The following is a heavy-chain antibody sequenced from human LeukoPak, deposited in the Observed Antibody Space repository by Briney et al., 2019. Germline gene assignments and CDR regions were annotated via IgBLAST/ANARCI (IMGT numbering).Heavy chain of an antibody. CDR3: ARVYSSSWYSGYLYMDV. J-gene: IGHJ6*03. CDR1: GFTLSSYN. CDR2: ISYRSSDI. V-gene: IGHV3-21*01. D-gene: IGHD6-13*01. Sequence: GSLRLSCAASGFTLSSYNMEWVRQAPGKGLEWVSSISYRSSDIEYADSVKGRFTISRDNAKQSLYLQMSSLRAEDTAVYYCARVYSSSWYSGYLYMDVWGKGTTVTVSS.